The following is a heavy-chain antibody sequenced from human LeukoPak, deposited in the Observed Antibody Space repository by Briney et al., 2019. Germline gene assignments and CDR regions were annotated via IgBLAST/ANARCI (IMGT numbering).Heavy chain of an antibody. CDR2: IIPIFAAT. CDR1: GDTFSSYA. V-gene: IGHV1-69*06. D-gene: IGHD1-26*01. J-gene: IGHJ4*02. Sequence: SVKVSCKASGDTFSSYAINWVRQAPGQGPEWMGRIIPIFAATSYAQKFQGRVTITADKSTSTAYTELRRLRSEDTAVYYCARSKWEPLYYFDYWGQGTLVTVSS. CDR3: ARSKWEPLYYFDY.